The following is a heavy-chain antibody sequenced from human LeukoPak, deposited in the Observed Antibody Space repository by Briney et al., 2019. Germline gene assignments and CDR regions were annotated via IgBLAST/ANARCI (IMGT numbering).Heavy chain of an antibody. CDR2: MNPNSGNT. D-gene: IGHD2-2*01. CDR1: GYTFTSYD. CDR3: AFLGVCSSTSCYVMYNY. J-gene: IGHJ4*02. Sequence: ASVKVSCKASGYTFTSYDINWVRQATGQGLEWMGWMNPNSGNTGYAQKFQGRVTMTRNTSISTAYMELSSLRSEDTAVYYCAFLGVCSSTSCYVMYNYWGQGTLVTVSS. V-gene: IGHV1-8*01.